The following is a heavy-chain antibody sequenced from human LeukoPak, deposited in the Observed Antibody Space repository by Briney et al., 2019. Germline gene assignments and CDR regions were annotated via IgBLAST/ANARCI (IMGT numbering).Heavy chain of an antibody. V-gene: IGHV3-53*01. CDR3: AKDSSLRGSGGMDV. CDR2: IYTDGRI. J-gene: IGHJ6*02. Sequence: GGSLRLSCGGSGFIVSGSYMSWVRQAPGKGLEWVSMIYTDGRIYYADSVKGRFTISRDNSKNTLFLQMSRLRAEDTAVYYCAKDSSLRGSGGMDVWGQGTTVTVSS. D-gene: IGHD5-12*01. CDR1: GFIVSGSY.